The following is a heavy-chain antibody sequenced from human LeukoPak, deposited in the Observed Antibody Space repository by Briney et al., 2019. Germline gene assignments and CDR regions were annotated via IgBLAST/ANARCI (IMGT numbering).Heavy chain of an antibody. J-gene: IGHJ5*02. CDR3: ARVLGSRVDP. Sequence: ASVKVSCKTSGYTFTASYMHWVRQAPGQGLEWMGWINPNSGETNYAPKFQGRVTMTRDTSISTAYMDVTRLTSDDTAIYYCARVLGSRVDPWGQGTLVTVSS. V-gene: IGHV1-2*02. CDR1: GYTFTASY. CDR2: INPNSGET.